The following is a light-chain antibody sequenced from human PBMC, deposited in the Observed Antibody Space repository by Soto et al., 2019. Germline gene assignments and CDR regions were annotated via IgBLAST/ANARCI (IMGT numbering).Light chain of an antibody. J-gene: IGKJ1*01. V-gene: IGKV1-5*03. CDR2: EAS. Sequence: DIPSHHSPSNLSASVEDRVTITCLASQNIHSWLAWYQQKPGKAPKLLIYEASSLEKGVPARFGGSGSGTEFTLTISGLQPDDFATYYCQQYNVYSWTFGQRTIVDIK. CDR1: QNIHSW. CDR3: QQYNVYSWT.